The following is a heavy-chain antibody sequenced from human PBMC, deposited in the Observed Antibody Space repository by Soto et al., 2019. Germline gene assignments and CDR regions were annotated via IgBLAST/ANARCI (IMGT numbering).Heavy chain of an antibody. V-gene: IGHV1-18*01. J-gene: IGHJ5*02. D-gene: IGHD3-3*01. CDR3: AGVPDTKDWFDP. Sequence: QVQLVQSGAEVKKPGASVKVSCKASGYTFTSYGISWVRQAPGQGLAWMGWISAYNGNTNYAQKLQDRVTMTTDTSTSTAYMELRSLGSDDTAVYYCAGVPDTKDWFDPWGQRTLVTVSS. CDR1: GYTFTSYG. CDR2: ISAYNGNT.